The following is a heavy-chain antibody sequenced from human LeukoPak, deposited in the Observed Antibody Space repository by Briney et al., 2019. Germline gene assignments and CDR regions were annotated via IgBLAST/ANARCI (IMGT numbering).Heavy chain of an antibody. CDR3: ARVPTSGGYDFDF. Sequence: ASVKVSCKASGYTFTSYYMHWVRQAPAQGHEWMGWINPNSGGTNYAQKFQGRVTMTRDTSISTAYMELSRPRSDDTAVYCCARVPTSGGYDFDFWGQGTLVTVSS. J-gene: IGHJ4*02. V-gene: IGHV1-2*02. CDR2: INPNSGGT. CDR1: GYTFTSYY. D-gene: IGHD1-26*01.